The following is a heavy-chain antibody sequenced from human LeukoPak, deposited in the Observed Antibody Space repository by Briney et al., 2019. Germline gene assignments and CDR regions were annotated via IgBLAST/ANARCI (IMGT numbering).Heavy chain of an antibody. D-gene: IGHD2-21*02. CDR2: INPSGGST. J-gene: IGHJ4*02. CDR3: ARSRLLLDY. V-gene: IGHV1-46*01. CDR1: GYTFTSYG. Sequence: PSVKVSCKASGYTFTSYGISWVRQAPGQGLEWMGIINPSGGSTSYAQKFQGRATMTGDTSTSTVYMELSSLRSEDTAVYYCARSRLLLDYWGQGTLVTVSS.